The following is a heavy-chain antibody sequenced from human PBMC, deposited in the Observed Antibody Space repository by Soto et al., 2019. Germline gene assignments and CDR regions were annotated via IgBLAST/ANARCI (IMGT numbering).Heavy chain of an antibody. CDR2: ISGSGGGT. D-gene: IGHD3-10*01. Sequence: EVPLLESGGGLVQPGGSLRLSCAASGFTFSSYDMSWVRQAPGKGLEWVSGISGSGGGTNYADAVKDRFTISRDNSKNTLYLQMNSLRAEDTAVYYCAKEYYGSGSFTYYDMDVWGQGTTVTVSS. V-gene: IGHV3-23*01. J-gene: IGHJ6*02. CDR1: GFTFSSYD. CDR3: AKEYYGSGSFTYYDMDV.